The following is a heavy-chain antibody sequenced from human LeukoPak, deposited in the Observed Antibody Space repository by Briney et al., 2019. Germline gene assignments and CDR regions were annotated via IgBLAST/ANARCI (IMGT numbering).Heavy chain of an antibody. Sequence: GGSLRLSCAASGFTFSSYGMHWVRQAPGKGLEWVAVIWYDGSNKYYADSVKGRFTISRDNSKNTLYLQMNSLRAEDTAVYYCATNDYSGPEYYYYYMDVWGKGTTVTVSS. D-gene: IGHD4-11*01. CDR1: GFTFSSYG. J-gene: IGHJ6*03. CDR2: IWYDGSNK. V-gene: IGHV3-33*01. CDR3: ATNDYSGPEYYYYYMDV.